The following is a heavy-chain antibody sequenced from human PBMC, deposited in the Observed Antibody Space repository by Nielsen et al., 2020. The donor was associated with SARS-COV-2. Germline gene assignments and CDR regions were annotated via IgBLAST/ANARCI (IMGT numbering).Heavy chain of an antibody. J-gene: IGHJ4*02. Sequence: ASVTVSCTASGYTFTTKAVHWVRQAPGQGPERMGWINTNSGSPMYAQVLTGRHVFSLEASANTAYMEIRGLRPDDTAIYYCARKSSGEAGNFDYWGQGTLVTVAS. CDR3: ARKSSGEAGNFDY. V-gene: IGHV7-4-1*01. CDR1: GYTFTTKA. CDR2: INTNSGSP. D-gene: IGHD3-10*01.